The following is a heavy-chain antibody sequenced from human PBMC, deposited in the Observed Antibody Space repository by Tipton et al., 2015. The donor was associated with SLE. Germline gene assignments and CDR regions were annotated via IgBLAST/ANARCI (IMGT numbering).Heavy chain of an antibody. J-gene: IGHJ4*02. CDR1: GGSIRCGDYY. CDR2: IHDSGAT. D-gene: IGHD4/OR15-4a*01. V-gene: IGHV4-31*03. CDR3: ARHPGASFDF. Sequence: TLSLTCTVSGGSIRCGDYYWSWIRQHPGKGLEWSGYIHDSGATFYNPSLRSRSAISVDTSQNQFSLRLTSATAADTAIYYCARHPGASFDFWGQGILVTVSS.